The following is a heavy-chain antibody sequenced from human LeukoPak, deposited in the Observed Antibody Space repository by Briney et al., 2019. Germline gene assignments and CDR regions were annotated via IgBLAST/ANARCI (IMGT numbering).Heavy chain of an antibody. J-gene: IGHJ6*02. CDR3: ASLRTTTGAAAPKYYYYYYGMDV. Sequence: SETLSLTCAVYGGSFSGYYWSWIRQPPGKGLEWIGYIYYSGSTNYNPSLKSRVTISVDTSKNQFSLKLSSVTAADTAVYYCASLRTTTGAAAPKYYYYYYGMDVWGQGTTVTVSS. V-gene: IGHV4-59*12. D-gene: IGHD2/OR15-2a*01. CDR1: GGSFSGYY. CDR2: IYYSGST.